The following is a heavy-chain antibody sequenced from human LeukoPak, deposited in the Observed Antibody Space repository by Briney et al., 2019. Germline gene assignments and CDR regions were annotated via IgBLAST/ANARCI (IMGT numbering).Heavy chain of an antibody. V-gene: IGHV3-30*18. J-gene: IGHJ4*02. CDR2: ISYDGSNK. Sequence: TGGSLRLSCAASGFTFSSYGMHWVRQAPGKGLEWVAVISYDGSNKYYADSVKGRFTISRDNSKNTLYLQMNSLRAEDTAVCYCAKGSEGAINDYWDQGTLVTVSS. CDR1: GFTFSSYG. CDR3: AKGSEGAINDY. D-gene: IGHD1-26*01.